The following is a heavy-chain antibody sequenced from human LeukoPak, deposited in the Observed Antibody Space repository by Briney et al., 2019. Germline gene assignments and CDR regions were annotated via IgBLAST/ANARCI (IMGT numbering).Heavy chain of an antibody. Sequence: SETLPLTCTVSGGSISSYYWGWIRQPPGQGLEWIGTIPYSGNAYYSPSLKSRVTISVDTSKNQFSLKVSSVTAADTAVYYCARYPYSGISGWQAFDYWGQGTLVTVSS. D-gene: IGHD6-19*01. CDR1: GGSISSYY. V-gene: IGHV4-39*01. CDR2: IPYSGNA. CDR3: ARYPYSGISGWQAFDY. J-gene: IGHJ4*02.